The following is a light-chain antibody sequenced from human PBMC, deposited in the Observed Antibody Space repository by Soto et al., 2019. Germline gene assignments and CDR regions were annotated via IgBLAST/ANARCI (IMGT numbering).Light chain of an antibody. CDR1: QSVTSY. CDR2: AAF. J-gene: IGKJ2*01. V-gene: IGKV3-11*01. CDR3: QQYNNWPYT. Sequence: EIVLTQSPATLSLSPGERATLSCRASQSVTSYLAWYQQKPGQAPRLLIYAAFNRATGVPARFSGSGSGTDFTLTISSLEPGDFAVYYCQQYNNWPYTFGQGTKLEIK.